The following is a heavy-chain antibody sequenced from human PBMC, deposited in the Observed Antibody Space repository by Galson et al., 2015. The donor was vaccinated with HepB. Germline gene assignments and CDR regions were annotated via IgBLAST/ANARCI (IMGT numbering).Heavy chain of an antibody. CDR2: INPNSGGT. J-gene: IGHJ6*03. D-gene: IGHD2-8*02. CDR1: GYTFTGYY. V-gene: IGHV1-2*06. CDR3: ARDREYCTGGVCSYYNYYYMDV. Sequence: SVKVSCKASGYTFTGYYMHWVRQAPGQGLEWMGRINPNSGGTNYVQKFQGRVTMTRDTSISTAYMELSRLRSDDTAVYYCARDREYCTGGVCSYYNYYYMDVWGKGTTVTVSS.